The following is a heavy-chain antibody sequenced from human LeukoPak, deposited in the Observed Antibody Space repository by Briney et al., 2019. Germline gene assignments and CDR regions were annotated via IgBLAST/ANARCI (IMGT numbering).Heavy chain of an antibody. Sequence: GGSLRLSCGASGFTFSSYAMSWVRQAPGKGLEWVSAISGSGGSTYYADSVKGRFTISRDNSKNTVYLQMNSLRGDDTAVYYCAKRGATTVITSYSDYWGQGTLVTVSS. CDR2: ISGSGGST. CDR1: GFTFSSYA. D-gene: IGHD4-11*01. J-gene: IGHJ4*02. CDR3: AKRGATTVITSYSDY. V-gene: IGHV3-23*01.